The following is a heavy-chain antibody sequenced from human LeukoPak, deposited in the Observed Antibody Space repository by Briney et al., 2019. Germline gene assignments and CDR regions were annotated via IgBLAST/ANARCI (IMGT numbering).Heavy chain of an antibody. CDR2: ISASAGST. CDR3: AREGYCSSTSCYLVNY. J-gene: IGHJ4*02. CDR1: GFTFSSYA. Sequence: GGSLRLSCAASGFTFSSYAMSWVRQAPGKGLEWVSGISASAGSTDYAESVKGRFTISRDNSKNTLYLQMNSLRAEDTAVYYCAREGYCSSTSCYLVNYWGQGTLVTVSS. D-gene: IGHD2-2*01. V-gene: IGHV3-23*01.